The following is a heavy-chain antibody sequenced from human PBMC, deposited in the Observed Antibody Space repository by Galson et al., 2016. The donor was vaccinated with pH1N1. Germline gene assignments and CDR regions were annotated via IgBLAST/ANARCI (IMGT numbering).Heavy chain of an antibody. J-gene: IGHJ4*02. CDR3: ARAIAQVDSY. CDR1: GFTFSTYW. Sequence: SLRLSCAASGFTFSTYWMTWVRQAPGKGLEWVANIKQDGSDEYYVDSVKGRFTISRDNAKNSLYLQMNSLRGEDTAMYYCARAIAQVDSYWGQGTLVTVSS. V-gene: IGHV3-7*01. CDR2: IKQDGSDE. D-gene: IGHD2-21*01.